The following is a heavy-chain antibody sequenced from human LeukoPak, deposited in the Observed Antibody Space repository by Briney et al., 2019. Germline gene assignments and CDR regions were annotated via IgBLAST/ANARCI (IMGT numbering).Heavy chain of an antibody. J-gene: IGHJ3*02. CDR2: IYPGDSDT. CDR3: AREKDSSGWYDLSAFDI. V-gene: IGHV5-51*01. CDR1: GYSFTSYW. D-gene: IGHD6-19*01. Sequence: GESLQISCKGSGYSFTSYWIGWVRQMPGKGLEWMGIIYPGDSDTRYSPSFQGQVTISADKSISTAYLQWSSLKASDTAMYYCAREKDSSGWYDLSAFDIWGQGTMVTVSS.